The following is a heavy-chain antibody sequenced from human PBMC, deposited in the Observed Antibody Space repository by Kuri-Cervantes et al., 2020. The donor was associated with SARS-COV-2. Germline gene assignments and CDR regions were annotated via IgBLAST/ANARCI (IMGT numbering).Heavy chain of an antibody. J-gene: IGHJ5*02. CDR2: IYHSAST. CDR1: GYSISSCYY. Sequence: GSLRLSCTVSGYSISSCYYWGWIRRPPGKGPEWIGSIYHSASTYYNPSLKSRVTISVDTSKNQFSLKLSSVTAADTAVYYCARDRGIVVVPAAIWFDPWGQGTLVTVSS. D-gene: IGHD2-2*01. CDR3: ARDRGIVVVPAAIWFDP. V-gene: IGHV4-38-2*02.